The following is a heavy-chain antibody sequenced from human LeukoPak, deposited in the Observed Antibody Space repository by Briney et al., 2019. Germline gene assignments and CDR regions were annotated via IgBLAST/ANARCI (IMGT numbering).Heavy chain of an antibody. CDR3: ARDWGDEWFGELGKFDY. D-gene: IGHD3-10*01. Sequence: GGSLRLSCAASGFTFSSYAMHWVRQAPGKGLEWVAVISYDGSNKYYADSVKGRFAISRDNSKNTLYLQMNSLRAEDTAVYYCARDWGDEWFGELGKFDYWGQGTLVTVSS. V-gene: IGHV3-30*09. J-gene: IGHJ4*02. CDR1: GFTFSSYA. CDR2: ISYDGSNK.